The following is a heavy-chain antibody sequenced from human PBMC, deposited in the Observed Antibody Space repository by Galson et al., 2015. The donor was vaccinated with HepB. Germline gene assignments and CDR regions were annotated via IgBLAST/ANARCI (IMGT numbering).Heavy chain of an antibody. CDR2: ISAYNGNT. V-gene: IGHV1-18*04. D-gene: IGHD3-9*01. Sequence: QSGAEVKKPGESLRTSCKASGYTFTSYGISWVRQAPGQGLEWMGWISAYNGNTNYAQKLQGRVTMTTDTSTSTAYMELRSLRSDDTAVYYCARDVAWRDIYDILTGYYPSTYYFDYWGQGTLVTVSS. CDR1: GYTFTSYG. J-gene: IGHJ4*02. CDR3: ARDVAWRDIYDILTGYYPSTYYFDY.